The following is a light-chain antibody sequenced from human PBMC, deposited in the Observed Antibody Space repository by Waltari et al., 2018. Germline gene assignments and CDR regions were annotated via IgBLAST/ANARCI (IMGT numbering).Light chain of an antibody. J-gene: IGLJ2*01. Sequence: QSALTQPASVAGSPGQSVTISCTGTSYDIGNDDLVSWYQQYPGKAPRLIIYEATSRPSWVSTRFSASKSGNTASLTISGLQTEDEAHYYCCSYAGENTMIFGGGTRLTVL. CDR1: SYDIGNDDL. CDR2: EAT. CDR3: CSYAGENTMI. V-gene: IGLV2-23*01.